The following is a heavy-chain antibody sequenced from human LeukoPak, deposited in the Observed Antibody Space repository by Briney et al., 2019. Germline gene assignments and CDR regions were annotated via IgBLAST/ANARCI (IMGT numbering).Heavy chain of an antibody. Sequence: PSETLSLTCTVSGGSISSYYWSWIRQPPGKGLEGIGDIYYSGSTNYNPSLKSRVTISVDTSKNQFSLKLSSVTAADTAVYYCARVEVGSYYGLDYWGQGTLVTVSS. CDR2: IYYSGST. CDR3: ARVEVGSYYGLDY. J-gene: IGHJ4*02. CDR1: GGSISSYY. D-gene: IGHD1-26*01. V-gene: IGHV4-59*01.